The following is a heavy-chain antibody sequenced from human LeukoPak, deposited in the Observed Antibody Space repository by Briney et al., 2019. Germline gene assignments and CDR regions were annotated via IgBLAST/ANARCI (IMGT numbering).Heavy chain of an antibody. J-gene: IGHJ6*02. CDR3: ARSSSGYDFWSGYRPYYYYGMDV. CDR2: INHSGST. V-gene: IGHV4-34*01. Sequence: SETLSLTCAVYGGSFSGYYWSWIRQPPGKGLEWIGEINHSGSTNYNPSLKSRVTISVDTSKNQFSLKLSSVTAADTAVYYCARSSSGYDFWSGYRPYYYYGMDVWGQGTTVTVSS. CDR1: GGSFSGYY. D-gene: IGHD3-3*01.